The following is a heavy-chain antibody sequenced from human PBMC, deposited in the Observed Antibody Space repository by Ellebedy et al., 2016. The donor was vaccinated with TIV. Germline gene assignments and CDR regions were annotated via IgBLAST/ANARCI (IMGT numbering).Heavy chain of an antibody. D-gene: IGHD3-22*01. CDR1: GYSFTSYW. Sequence: GESLKISCKGSGYSFTSYWISWVRQMPGKGLEWMGRIDPSDSYTNYSPSFQGHVTLSADKSFSTAYRQWSSLKASDTAMYYCARHLKPYYYDSSGYPGDYWGQGTLVTVSS. V-gene: IGHV5-10-1*01. J-gene: IGHJ4*02. CDR2: IDPSDSYT. CDR3: ARHLKPYYYDSSGYPGDY.